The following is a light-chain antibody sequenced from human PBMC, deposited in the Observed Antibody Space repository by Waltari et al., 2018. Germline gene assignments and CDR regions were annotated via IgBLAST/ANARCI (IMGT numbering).Light chain of an antibody. V-gene: IGLV1-44*01. J-gene: IGLJ1*01. CDR1: SSNIGSNT. CDR3: AAWDDSLNGPYV. CDR2: SNN. Sequence: QSVLTKPPSASGTPGQRVTISCSGSSSNIGSNTVNWYQQLPGTAPKLLIYSNNQRPSGVPDRFSVSKSGTAASLAISGLQSEDEADYYCAAWDDSLNGPYVFGTGTKVTVL.